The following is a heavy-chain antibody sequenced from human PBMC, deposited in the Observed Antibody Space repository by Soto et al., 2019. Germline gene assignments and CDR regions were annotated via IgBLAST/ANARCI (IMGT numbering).Heavy chain of an antibody. CDR3: ATGTGWYDAFDI. CDR2: ISAYNGNT. J-gene: IGHJ3*02. D-gene: IGHD6-19*01. V-gene: IGHV1-18*04. Sequence: ASVKVSCKASGYTFTSYGISWVRQAPGQGLEWMGWISAYNGNTNYAQKLQGRVTMTEDTSTDTAYMELSSLRSEDTAVYYCATGTGWYDAFDIWGQGTMVTVSS. CDR1: GYTFTSYG.